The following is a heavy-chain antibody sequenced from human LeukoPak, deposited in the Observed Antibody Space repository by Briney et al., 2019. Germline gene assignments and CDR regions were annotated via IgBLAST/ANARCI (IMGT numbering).Heavy chain of an antibody. V-gene: IGHV4-59*01. CDR2: IYYSGST. D-gene: IGHD4-23*01. Sequence: SETLSLTCIVSGGXISGYYWHWIRQPPGKGLEWVGHIYYSGSTNYNPSLKSRVTISVDTSKNQFSLKLSSVTAADTAVYYCARAAYGGNSALFDYWGQGTLVTVSS. J-gene: IGHJ4*02. CDR1: GGXISGYY. CDR3: ARAAYGGNSALFDY.